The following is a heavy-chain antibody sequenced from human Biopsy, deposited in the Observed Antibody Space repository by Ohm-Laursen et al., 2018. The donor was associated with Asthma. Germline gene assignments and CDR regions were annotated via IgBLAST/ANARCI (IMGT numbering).Heavy chain of an antibody. CDR3: ATLRVYCRGANCFFFNY. V-gene: IGHV4-31*03. CDR1: YGSITSGGYY. D-gene: IGHD2-2*01. J-gene: IGHJ4*02. CDR2: IYYSGST. Sequence: TLSLTCTVSYGSITSGGYYWTWICQHPGKGLEWIGFIYYSGSTYYNPSLKSRVSISIDTSKNQFSLKLSSVTAADTAVYYCATLRVYCRGANCFFFNYWGQGTLVTVSS.